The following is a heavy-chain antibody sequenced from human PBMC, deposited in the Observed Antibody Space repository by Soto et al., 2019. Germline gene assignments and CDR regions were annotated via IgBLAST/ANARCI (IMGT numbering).Heavy chain of an antibody. CDR3: AKEGYAGSTSLFRVFDP. V-gene: IGHV3-30*18. D-gene: IGHD2-2*01. J-gene: IGHJ5*02. CDR2: ISYDGSNK. Sequence: GGSLRLSCAASGFTFSSYGMHWVRQAPGKGLEWVAVISYDGSNKYYADSVKGRFTISRDNSKNTLYLQMNSLRAEDTAVYYCAKEGYAGSTSLFRVFDPWGQGTLVTVS. CDR1: GFTFSSYG.